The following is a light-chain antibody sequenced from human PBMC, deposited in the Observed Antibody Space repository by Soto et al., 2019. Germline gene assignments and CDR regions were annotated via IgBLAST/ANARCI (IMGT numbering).Light chain of an antibody. CDR1: QSVLFSSNNKNY. CDR2: WAS. V-gene: IGKV4-1*01. Sequence: DIVLTQSPDSLAEYLGERANINCRSSQSVLFSSNNKNYLAWYQQKPGQPPKLLIYWASTRESGVPNRFSGSGCGTDFTLPISSLQAEDLAVSYCQQSYSTPITFGQGTRLEIK. J-gene: IGKJ5*01. CDR3: QQSYSTPIT.